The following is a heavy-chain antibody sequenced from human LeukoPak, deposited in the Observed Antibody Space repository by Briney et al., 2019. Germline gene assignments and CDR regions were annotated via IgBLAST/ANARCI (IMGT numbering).Heavy chain of an antibody. D-gene: IGHD6-13*01. J-gene: IGHJ6*03. CDR2: MNPNSGNT. Sequence: ASVKVSCKASGYTFTSYDINWVRQATGQGLEWMGWMNPNSGNTGYAQKFQGRVTMTRNTSISTAYMELSSLRSEDTAVYYCARGPSGRRPGSWYPQSNYYYYMDVWGKGTTVTVSS. CDR1: GYTFTSYD. V-gene: IGHV1-8*01. CDR3: ARGPSGRRPGSWYPQSNYYYYMDV.